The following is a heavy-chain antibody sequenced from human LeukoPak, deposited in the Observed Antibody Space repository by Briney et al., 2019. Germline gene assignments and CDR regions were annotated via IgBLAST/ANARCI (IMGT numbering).Heavy chain of an antibody. CDR3: AKRDDSGGNLVDL. CDR2: IYYSGST. CDR1: GGSIRSGSHY. D-gene: IGHD3-22*01. J-gene: IGHJ4*02. Sequence: PSETLSLTCTVSGGSIRSGSHYWAWIRQPPGKGLEWIGSIYYSGSTYYNPSLENRVTISIDTSNNPFSLKLSSLSAADTSAYYCAKRDDSGGNLVDLWGQGTLVTVS. V-gene: IGHV4-39*02.